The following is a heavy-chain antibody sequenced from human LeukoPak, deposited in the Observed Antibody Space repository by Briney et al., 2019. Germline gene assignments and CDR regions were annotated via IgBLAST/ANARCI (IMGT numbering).Heavy chain of an antibody. CDR2: IYYSGST. CDR3: ARGSKGPGPFDY. Sequence: SETLSLTCTVSGGSISSSSYYWGWIRQPPGKGLEWIGSIYYSGSTYYNPSLKSRVTISVDTSKNQFSLKLSSVTAADTAVYYCARGSKGPGPFDYWGQGTLVTVSS. CDR1: GGSISSSSYY. J-gene: IGHJ4*02. V-gene: IGHV4-39*07.